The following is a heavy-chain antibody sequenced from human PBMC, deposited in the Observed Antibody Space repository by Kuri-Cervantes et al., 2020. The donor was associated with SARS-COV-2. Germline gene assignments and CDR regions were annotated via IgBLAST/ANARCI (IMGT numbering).Heavy chain of an antibody. CDR2: IWYDGSNK. CDR1: GFTFNTYG. V-gene: IGHV3-33*01. D-gene: IGHD3-3*01. J-gene: IGHJ5*02. Sequence: GESLKISCSASGFTFNTYGMHWVRQAPGKGLEWVAVIWYDGSNKYYADSVKGRFTISRDNSKNTLYLQMNSLRAEDTAVYYCARDVVHDFWSGYENWFDPWGQGTLVTVSS. CDR3: ARDVVHDFWSGYENWFDP.